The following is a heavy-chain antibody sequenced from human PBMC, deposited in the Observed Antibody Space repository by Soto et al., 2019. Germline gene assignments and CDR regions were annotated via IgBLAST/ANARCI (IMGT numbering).Heavy chain of an antibody. D-gene: IGHD2-21*02. CDR3: ARQMTGADCDYFDY. V-gene: IGHV3-53*01. Sequence: GGSLRLSCAASGVIVHSHIMSWVRQAPGKGLEWISLLYSGGSTFYADSVKGRFTISRDNSKNTLYLQMNSLTVDDTAVYYCARQMTGADCDYFDYWGQGALVTVSS. J-gene: IGHJ4*02. CDR2: LYSGGST. CDR1: GVIVHSHI.